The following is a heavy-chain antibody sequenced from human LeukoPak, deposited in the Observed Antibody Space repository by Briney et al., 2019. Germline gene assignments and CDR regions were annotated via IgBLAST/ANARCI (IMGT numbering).Heavy chain of an antibody. D-gene: IGHD2-2*01. CDR1: GYTFTSYD. V-gene: IGHV1-8*01. Sequence: ASVKVSCKASGYTFTSYDINWVRQATGQGLEWMGWMNPNSGNTGYAQKFQGRVTMTRNTSISTAYMELSSLRSEDTAVYYCARGNPYQLLPNWFDPWGQGTLVTVSS. CDR2: MNPNSGNT. CDR3: ARGNPYQLLPNWFDP. J-gene: IGHJ5*02.